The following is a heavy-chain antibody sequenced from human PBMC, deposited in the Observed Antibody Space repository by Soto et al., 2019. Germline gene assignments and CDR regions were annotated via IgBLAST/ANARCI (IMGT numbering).Heavy chain of an antibody. D-gene: IGHD2-2*01. CDR3: TTEGHCSSTSSHPYYYYGMDV. J-gene: IGHJ6*02. CDR1: GFTFSNAW. CDR2: IKSKTDGGTT. Sequence: GWSLRLSCAASGFTFSNAWMSWVRQAPGKGLEWVGLIKSKTDGGTTDYAAPVKGRFTISRDDSKNTLYLQMNSLKTEDTAVYYCTTEGHCSSTSSHPYYYYGMDVWGQGTTVTVSS. V-gene: IGHV3-15*01.